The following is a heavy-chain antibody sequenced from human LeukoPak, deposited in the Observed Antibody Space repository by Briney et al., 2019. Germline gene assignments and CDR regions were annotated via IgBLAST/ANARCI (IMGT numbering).Heavy chain of an antibody. J-gene: IGHJ4*02. V-gene: IGHV5-51*01. CDR3: ARRRSYYYDSSGYYQTNYYFDY. Sequence: GESLKISCKGSGYSFTSYWIGWVRQMPGKGLEWMGIIYPGDSDTRYSPSFQGQVTISADKSISTAYLQWSSLKASDTAMYYCARRRSYYYDSSGYYQTNYYFDYWGQGTPVTVSS. D-gene: IGHD3-22*01. CDR1: GYSFTSYW. CDR2: IYPGDSDT.